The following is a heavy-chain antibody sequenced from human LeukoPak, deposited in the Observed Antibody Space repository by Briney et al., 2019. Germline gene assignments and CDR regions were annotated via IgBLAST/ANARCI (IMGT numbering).Heavy chain of an antibody. V-gene: IGHV4-4*02. Sequence: SETLSLTCTVSGDFIPSSHWWSLVRQPPGKGLEWIGEIHHSGSTNYNPSLRSRVTISVDTSKNQFSLKLSSVTAADTAVYYCARGRLIVATEGYYGMDVWGQGTTVTVSS. CDR2: IHHSGST. J-gene: IGHJ6*02. CDR3: ARGRLIVATEGYYGMDV. D-gene: IGHD5-12*01. CDR1: GDFIPSSHW.